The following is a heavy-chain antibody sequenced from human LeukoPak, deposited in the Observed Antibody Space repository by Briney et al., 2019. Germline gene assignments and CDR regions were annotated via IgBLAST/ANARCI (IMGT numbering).Heavy chain of an antibody. CDR1: GFDFSNSF. D-gene: IGHD6-19*01. CDR2: ISRRSTTI. Sequence: PGGSLRLSCTASGFDFSNSFMTGVRQAPGKGLEGMSYISRRSTTIYYEDSVQGRFTLSRNNGKKTMYLQTNNLTADDTAVFYCGKGSLAVPATPLDFWGQGTLVTVSS. CDR3: GKGSLAVPATPLDF. J-gene: IGHJ4*02. V-gene: IGHV3-11*01.